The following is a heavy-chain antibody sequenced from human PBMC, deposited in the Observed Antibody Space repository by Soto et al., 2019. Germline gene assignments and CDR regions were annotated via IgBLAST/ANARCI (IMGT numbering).Heavy chain of an antibody. Sequence: GGSLRLSCAASGFTFTNAWMNLVRQAPGKGLEWVAVIWYDGSNKYYADSVKGRFTISRDNSKNTPYLQMNSLRAEDTAVYYCARAVGPFDYWGQGSLVTVSS. CDR3: ARAVGPFDY. J-gene: IGHJ4*02. V-gene: IGHV3-33*08. CDR1: GFTFTNAW. D-gene: IGHD1-26*01. CDR2: IWYDGSNK.